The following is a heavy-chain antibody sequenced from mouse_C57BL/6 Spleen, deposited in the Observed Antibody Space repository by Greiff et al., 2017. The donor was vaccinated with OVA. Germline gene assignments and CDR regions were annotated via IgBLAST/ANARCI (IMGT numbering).Heavy chain of an antibody. D-gene: IGHD1-1*01. J-gene: IGHJ2*01. CDR2: ISSGSSTI. CDR3: ARGGSSPFDY. CDR1: GFTFSDYG. Sequence: EVMLVESGGGLVKPGGSLKLSCAASGFTFSDYGMHWVRQAPEKGLEWVAYISSGSSTIYYADTVKGRFSISRDNAKNTLFLQMTSLRSEDTAMYYCARGGSSPFDYWGQGTTLTVSS. V-gene: IGHV5-17*01.